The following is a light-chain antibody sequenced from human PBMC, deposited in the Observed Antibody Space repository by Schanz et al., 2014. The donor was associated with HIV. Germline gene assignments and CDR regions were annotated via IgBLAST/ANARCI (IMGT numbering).Light chain of an antibody. V-gene: IGKV1-5*03. J-gene: IGKJ1*01. CDR1: QNIGYW. CDR3: QQSDSIPWT. CDR2: KAS. Sequence: DIQMTQSPPTLSASVGDRVTITCRASQNIGYWLTWYQQKPGKAPKLLIYKASTLESGVPSRFSGSGSGTEFTLTISSLQTDDFATYSCQQSDSIPWTFGQGTKVEIK.